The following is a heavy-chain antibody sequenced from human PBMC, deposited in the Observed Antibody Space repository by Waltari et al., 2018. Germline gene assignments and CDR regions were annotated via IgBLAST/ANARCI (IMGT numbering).Heavy chain of an antibody. D-gene: IGHD2-2*01. CDR1: VYTPGNSA. CDR2: IAFDGSRE. Sequence: QVQLVESGGGVVQPGVSRRLSGGGSVYTPGNSAMPWAPRAPGKGLEWVAVIAFDGSREHYSAGSVRGRFTISRDNSKRTLFLEMNSLTPEDSALYFCARDRGTFSTSGGYPYYYGMDVWGQGTAVTVSS. J-gene: IGHJ6*02. CDR3: ARDRGTFSTSGGYPYYYGMDV. V-gene: IGHV3-30*04.